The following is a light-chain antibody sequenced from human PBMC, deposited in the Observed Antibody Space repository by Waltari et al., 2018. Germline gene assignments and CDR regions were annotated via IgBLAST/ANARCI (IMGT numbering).Light chain of an antibody. CDR3: QAWDNSKGV. CDR1: KMGDNY. CDR2: QNN. J-gene: IGLJ1*01. Sequence: SYEVTQPPSVSMSPGQTVSITCSGDKMGDNYVTWYQQKPGQSPVLVIFQNNKRPSGIPGRFSGSNSGNTATLTISGTQTIDEADYYCQAWDNSKGVFGPGTQVTVL. V-gene: IGLV3-1*01.